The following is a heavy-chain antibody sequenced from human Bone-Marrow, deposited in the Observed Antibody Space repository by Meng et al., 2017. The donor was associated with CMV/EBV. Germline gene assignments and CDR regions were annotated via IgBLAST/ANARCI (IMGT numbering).Heavy chain of an antibody. CDR1: GFTFSSYG. J-gene: IGHJ3*02. CDR2: ISSSGSTI. V-gene: IGHV3-48*04. CDR3: ARDGTPSGSFRDDAFDI. Sequence: GGSLRLSCAASGFTFSSYGMHWVRQAPGKGLEWVSYISSSGSTIYYADSVKGRFTISRDNAKNSLYLQMNSLRAEDTAVYYCARDGTPSGSFRDDAFDIWGQGTMVTVSS. D-gene: IGHD1-26*01.